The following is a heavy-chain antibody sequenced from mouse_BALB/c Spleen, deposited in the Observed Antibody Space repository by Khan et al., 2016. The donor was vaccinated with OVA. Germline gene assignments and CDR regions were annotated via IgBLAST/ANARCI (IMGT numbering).Heavy chain of an antibody. J-gene: IGHJ2*01. CDR3: ARTARIKY. V-gene: IGHV3-2*02. D-gene: IGHD1-2*01. CDR1: GYSITSGYG. Sequence: VQLKESGPGLVKPSQSLSLTCTVTGYSITSGYGWNWIRQFPGNKLEWMGYISYSGSTNYNPSLKSRISITRDTSKNQLFLQLNSVTTEDTATYSCARTARIKYWGQGTTLTVSS. CDR2: ISYSGST.